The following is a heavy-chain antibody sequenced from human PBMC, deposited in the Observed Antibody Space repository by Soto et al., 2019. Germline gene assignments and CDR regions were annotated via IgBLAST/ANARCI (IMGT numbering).Heavy chain of an antibody. CDR1: GYTFTGYY. V-gene: IGHV1-2*04. CDR2: INPNSGGT. Sequence: ASVKVSCKASGYTFTGYYMHWVRQAPGQGLEWMGWINPNSGGTNYAQKFQGWVTMTRDTSISTAYMELSRLRSDDTAVYYCARGTVVVAATLRPYYYYMDVWGKGTTVTVSS. D-gene: IGHD2-15*01. CDR3: ARGTVVVAATLRPYYYYMDV. J-gene: IGHJ6*03.